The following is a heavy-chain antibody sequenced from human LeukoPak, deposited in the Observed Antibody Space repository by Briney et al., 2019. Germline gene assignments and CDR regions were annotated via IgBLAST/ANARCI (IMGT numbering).Heavy chain of an antibody. V-gene: IGHV4-31*03. CDR2: IYYSGST. D-gene: IGHD3-10*01. CDR3: ARAYGSGSYPHLHNWFDP. J-gene: IGHJ5*02. Sequence: SETLSLTCTVSGGSISSGGYYWSWIRQHPGKGLEWIGYIYYSGSTYYNPSLESRVTISVDTSKNQFSLKLSSVTAADTAVYYCARAYGSGSYPHLHNWFDPWGQGTLVTVSS. CDR1: GGSISSGGYY.